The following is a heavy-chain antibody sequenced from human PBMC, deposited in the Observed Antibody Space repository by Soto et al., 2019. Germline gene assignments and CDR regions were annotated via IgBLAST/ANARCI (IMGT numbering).Heavy chain of an antibody. CDR2: INHSGST. V-gene: IGHV4-34*01. CDR1: GGSFSGYY. Sequence: QVQLQQWGAGLLKPSETLSLTCAVYGGSFSGYYWSWIRQPPGKGLEWIGEINHSGSTTYNPSLKSRVTISVDTSKNQFSLKLSSVTAADTAVYYCAIGSSSSARWFDPWGQGTLVTVSS. J-gene: IGHJ5*02. CDR3: AIGSSSSARWFDP. D-gene: IGHD6-6*01.